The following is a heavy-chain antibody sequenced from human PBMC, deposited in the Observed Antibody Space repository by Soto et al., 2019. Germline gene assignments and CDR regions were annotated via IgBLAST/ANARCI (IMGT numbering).Heavy chain of an antibody. CDR2: INPNNGGT. CDR1: GDSFTCNS. V-gene: IGHV1-2*02. Sequence: ASVKVSCKASGDSFTCNSMHWVRQAPGQGLEWMGWINPNNGGTNYAQKFQGRDTMTRDTSISTAYMDLSRLKSDDTAVYYCVMQRGGVVYWGQGTLVTVSS. J-gene: IGHJ4*02. D-gene: IGHD6-25*01. CDR3: VMQRGGVVY.